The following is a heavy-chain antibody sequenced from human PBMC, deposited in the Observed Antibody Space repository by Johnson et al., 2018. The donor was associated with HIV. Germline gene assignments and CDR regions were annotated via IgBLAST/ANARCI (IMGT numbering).Heavy chain of an antibody. J-gene: IGHJ3*02. CDR1: GFTVSSNY. CDR3: ARLPSWRGAFDI. CDR2: IKSKTDGGTT. D-gene: IGHD3-10*01. V-gene: IGHV3-15*01. Sequence: VQLVESGGGLVQPGGSMRLSCAASGFTVSSNYMSWVRQAPGKWLEWVGRIKSKTDGGTTDYAAPVKGRFTISRDDSKNTLYLQMNSLRAEDTAVYYCARLPSWRGAFDIWGQGTMVTVSS.